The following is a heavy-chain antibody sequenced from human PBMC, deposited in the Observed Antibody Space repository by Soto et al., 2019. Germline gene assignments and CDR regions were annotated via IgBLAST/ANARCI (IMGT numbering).Heavy chain of an antibody. CDR1: GFTFSSYE. CDR3: ARADAYYYDSSGVRGAFDI. D-gene: IGHD3-22*01. V-gene: IGHV3-48*03. CDR2: ISSSGSTI. Sequence: EVQLVESGGGLVQPGGSLRLSCAASGFTFSSYEMNWVRQAPGKGLEWVSYISSSGSTIYYADSVKGRFTISRDNAKNSLYLQMNSLRAEDTAVYYCARADAYYYDSSGVRGAFDIWGQGTMVTVSS. J-gene: IGHJ3*02.